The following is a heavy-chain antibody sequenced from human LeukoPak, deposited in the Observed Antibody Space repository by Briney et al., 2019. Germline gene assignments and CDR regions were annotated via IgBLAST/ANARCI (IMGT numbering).Heavy chain of an antibody. D-gene: IGHD6-13*01. CDR3: ARDIHLAAAGTYSFDY. CDR1: GGTFSSYA. CDR2: IIPILGIA. Sequence: EASVKVSCKASGGTFSSYAISWVRQASGQGLEWMGRIIPILGIANYAQKFQGRVTITADKSTSTAYMELSSLRSEDTAVYYCARDIHLAAAGTYSFDYWGQGTLVTVSS. V-gene: IGHV1-69*04. J-gene: IGHJ4*02.